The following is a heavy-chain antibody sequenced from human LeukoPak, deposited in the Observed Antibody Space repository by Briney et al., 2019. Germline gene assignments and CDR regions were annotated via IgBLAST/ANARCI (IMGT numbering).Heavy chain of an antibody. V-gene: IGHV3-7*01. D-gene: IGHD3-16*01. J-gene: IGHJ4*02. Sequence: PGGSLRLSCAASGFTFNSYEMNWVRQAPGQGLEWVANIKKDGSEQNSANSVKGRFTISRDNAKNSLFLQMNSLRADDTAVYFCVQGGHFDFWGQGVPVTVSS. CDR1: GFTFNSYE. CDR3: VQGGHFDF. CDR2: IKKDGSEQ.